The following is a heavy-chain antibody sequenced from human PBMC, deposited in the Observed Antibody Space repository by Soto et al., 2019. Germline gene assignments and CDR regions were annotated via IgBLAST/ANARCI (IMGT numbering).Heavy chain of an antibody. Sequence: PGESLKISCKGSGYSFTSYWIGRVRQMPGKGLEWMGIIYPSDSDTRYSPSFQGQVTISADKSISTAYLQWSSLKASDTAMYYYARGKIAMVRGTTIDAFDIWGQGTMGTVSS. J-gene: IGHJ3*02. D-gene: IGHD3-10*01. CDR3: ARGKIAMVRGTTIDAFDI. CDR1: GYSFTSYW. CDR2: IYPSDSDT. V-gene: IGHV5-51*01.